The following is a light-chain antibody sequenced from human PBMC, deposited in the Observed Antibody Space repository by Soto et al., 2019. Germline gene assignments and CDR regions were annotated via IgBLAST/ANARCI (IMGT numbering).Light chain of an antibody. CDR1: QSINNY. CDR3: QQSYSTPRYT. J-gene: IGKJ2*01. V-gene: IGKV1-39*01. CDR2: AAS. Sequence: DIPMTQSPSSLSASVGDRVTITCRASQSINNYLNWYQQKPGKAPSLLIYAASSLQSGVPSRFSGSGSGTDFTLTIGSLQPEDFATYYCQQSYSTPRYTFGQGTKLEIK.